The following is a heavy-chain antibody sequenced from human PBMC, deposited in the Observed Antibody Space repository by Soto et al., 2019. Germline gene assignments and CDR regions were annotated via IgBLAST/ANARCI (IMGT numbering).Heavy chain of an antibody. J-gene: IGHJ4*02. V-gene: IGHV3-30*18. CDR2: ISADGSDK. D-gene: IGHD3-3*01. CDR1: ELTFSNFG. Sequence: QVQLVESGGGVVQPGRSLRLSCAASELTFSNFGMHWVRQAPGKGLEWVAAISADGSDKYFSGSVKGRFTISRDNSKNTLFLQMNSLRVEDTAVYYCVKGSDVARQELDYWGQGTLVTVSS. CDR3: VKGSDVARQELDY.